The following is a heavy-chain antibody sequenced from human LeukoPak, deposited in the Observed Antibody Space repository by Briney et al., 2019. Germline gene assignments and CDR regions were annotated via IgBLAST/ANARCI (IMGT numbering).Heavy chain of an antibody. CDR2: IGTAGDT. D-gene: IGHD6-19*01. J-gene: IGHJ4*02. CDR1: GFTFSRYD. V-gene: IGHV3-13*01. CDR3: ARDSSGWGLDH. Sequence: PGGSLRLSCAASGFTFSRYDMHWVRQTPGKGLEWVSLIGTAGDTYYPGSVKGRFTISRENAKNSLYLQMNSLRAGDTAVYYCARDSSGWGLDHWGQGTLVTVSS.